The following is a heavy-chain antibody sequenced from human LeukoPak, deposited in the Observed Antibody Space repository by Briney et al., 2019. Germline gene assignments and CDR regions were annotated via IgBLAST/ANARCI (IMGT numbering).Heavy chain of an antibody. V-gene: IGHV1-18*01. D-gene: IGHD3-22*01. Sequence: ASVNVSCTASVYTLAFYGICWVWHAPGQGMEWMGWGSAYNGNTNYAHTLQGRVTITTDTSTSTASMELRSVTSADTAVYYCAIVTYYYDSSGYLDYWGQGTLVTVSS. J-gene: IGHJ4*02. CDR1: VYTLAFYG. CDR3: AIVTYYYDSSGYLDY. CDR2: GSAYNGNT.